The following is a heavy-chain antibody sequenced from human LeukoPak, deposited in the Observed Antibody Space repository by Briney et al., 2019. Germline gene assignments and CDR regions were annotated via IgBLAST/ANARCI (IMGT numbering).Heavy chain of an antibody. D-gene: IGHD2-15*01. Sequence: SETLSLTCAVYGGSFSGYYWSWIRQPPGKGLEWIGEINHSGSTNYNPSLKSRVTISVDTSKNQFSLKLSSVTAADTAVYYCASGYCSGGSCYVAFDIWGQGTMVTVSS. CDR3: ASGYCSGGSCYVAFDI. CDR1: GGSFSGYY. CDR2: INHSGST. J-gene: IGHJ3*02. V-gene: IGHV4-34*01.